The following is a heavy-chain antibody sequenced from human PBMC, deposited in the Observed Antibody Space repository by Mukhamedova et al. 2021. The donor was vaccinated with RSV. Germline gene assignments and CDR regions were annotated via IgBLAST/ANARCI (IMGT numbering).Heavy chain of an antibody. D-gene: IGHD2-2*01. CDR2: IIPIFGTA. J-gene: IGHJ6*03. V-gene: IGHV1-69*06. CDR3: ARSAMNRATYYYYMDV. Sequence: GGIIPIFGTANYAQKFQGRVTITADKSTSTAYMELSSLRSEDTAVYYCARSAMNRATYYYYMDVWGKGTTVTVSS.